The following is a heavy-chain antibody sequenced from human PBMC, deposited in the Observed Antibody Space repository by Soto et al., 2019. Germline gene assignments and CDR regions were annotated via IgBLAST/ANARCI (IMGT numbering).Heavy chain of an antibody. CDR3: PRSVVHQWPVHHVFDI. CDR2: VYYSGTT. J-gene: IGHJ3*02. CDR1: GGSISSSY. D-gene: IGHD2-21*01. Sequence: SETLSLTCTVSGGSISSSYWSWIRQPPGKGLEWIAYVYYSGTTKYKPSLESRVTISIDTSKNQFSLRLTSVTPAETAVYYCPRSVVHQWPVHHVFDIWG. V-gene: IGHV4-59*01.